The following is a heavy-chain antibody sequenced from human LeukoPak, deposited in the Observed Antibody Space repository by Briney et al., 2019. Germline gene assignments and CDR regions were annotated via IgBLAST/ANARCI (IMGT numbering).Heavy chain of an antibody. CDR1: GYSISSGYY. CDR3: ARTVEQLVRGSSAPAGLDP. V-gene: IGHV4-38-2*02. J-gene: IGHJ5*02. Sequence: SETLSLTCTVTGYSISSGYYWGWIRQPPGKGLEWIGSIYHSGSTYYNPSLKSRVTISVDTSKNQFSLKLSSVTAADTAVYYCARTVEQLVRGSSAPAGLDPWGQGTLVTVSS. CDR2: IYHSGST. D-gene: IGHD6-6*01.